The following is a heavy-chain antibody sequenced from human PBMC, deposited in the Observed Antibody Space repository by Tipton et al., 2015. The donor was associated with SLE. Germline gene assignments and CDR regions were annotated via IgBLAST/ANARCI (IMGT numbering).Heavy chain of an antibody. Sequence: TLSLTCTVSGGSISSYYWSWIRQPPGKGLEWIGYIYYGGSTNYNPSLKSRVTISVDTSKNQFSLKLSSVTAADTAVYYCARDLGLVNDYWGQGTLVTVSS. CDR3: ARDLGLVNDY. D-gene: IGHD6-19*01. V-gene: IGHV4-59*01. CDR1: GGSISSYY. CDR2: IYYGGST. J-gene: IGHJ4*02.